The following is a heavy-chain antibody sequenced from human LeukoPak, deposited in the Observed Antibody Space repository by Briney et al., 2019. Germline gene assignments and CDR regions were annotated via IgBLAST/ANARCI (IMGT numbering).Heavy chain of an antibody. CDR1: GGSISSYY. Sequence: SETLSLTCTVSGGSISSYYWSRIRQPPGKGLEWIGYIYYSGSTNYNPSLKSRVTISVDTSKNQFSLKLSSVTAADTAVYYCARGRRYFQHWGQGTLVTVSS. J-gene: IGHJ1*01. V-gene: IGHV4-59*01. CDR2: IYYSGST. CDR3: ARGRRYFQH.